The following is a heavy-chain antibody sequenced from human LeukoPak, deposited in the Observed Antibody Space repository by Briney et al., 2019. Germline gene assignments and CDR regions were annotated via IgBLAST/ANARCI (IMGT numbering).Heavy chain of an antibody. J-gene: IGHJ4*02. CDR1: GFSFSNYW. Sequence: GGSLTLSCAASGFSFSNYWMSSVRQAPGKGLEWVANIKQDGSEKYYVDSVKGRITISRDNAKNSLYLQMNSLRAEDTALYYCARAGHYDTTWYQWGQGTLVTVSS. CDR2: IKQDGSEK. D-gene: IGHD3-22*01. V-gene: IGHV3-7*01. CDR3: ARAGHYDTTWYQ.